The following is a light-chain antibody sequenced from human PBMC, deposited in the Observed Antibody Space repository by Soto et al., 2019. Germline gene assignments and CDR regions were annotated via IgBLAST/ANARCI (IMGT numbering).Light chain of an antibody. CDR3: QQYNSYSKI. CDR2: DAS. J-gene: IGKJ4*01. CDR1: QTISRY. Sequence: DIQMTQSPSSLSASVGDRVTITCRASQTISRYLNWYQQKSGEAPKLLIYDASTLDGGVPSRFSGSGSGTDFTLTISSLQADDFATYYCQQYNSYSKIFGEGTKVDIK. V-gene: IGKV1-5*01.